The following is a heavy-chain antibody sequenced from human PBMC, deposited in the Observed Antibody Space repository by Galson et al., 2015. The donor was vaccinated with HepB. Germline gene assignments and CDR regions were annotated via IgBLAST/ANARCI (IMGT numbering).Heavy chain of an antibody. CDR2: ISGSGGST. V-gene: IGHV3-23*01. CDR1: GFTFSSYA. Sequence: SVRLSCAASGFTFSSYAMQWVRQAPGKGLEWVSGISGSGGSTYYADSVKGRFTISRDNSKNTLYLQMNSLRAEDTAVYYCYDSSGYYSRLDYWGQGTLVTVSS. D-gene: IGHD3-22*01. J-gene: IGHJ4*02. CDR3: YDSSGYYSRLDY.